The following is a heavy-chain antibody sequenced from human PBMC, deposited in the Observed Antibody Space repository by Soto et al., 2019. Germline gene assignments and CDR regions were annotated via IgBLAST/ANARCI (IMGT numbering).Heavy chain of an antibody. V-gene: IGHV1-8*01. Sequence: QVQLVQSGAEVKKPGASVKVSCKASGYTFTSYDINWVRQATGQGLEWMGWMNPNSGNTGYAQKFQGRVTMTRNTSISTAYMELSSLRSEDTAVYYCARGLVLLWFGELPLRGPRYYYYGMDVWGQGTTVTVSS. D-gene: IGHD3-10*01. CDR2: MNPNSGNT. CDR3: ARGLVLLWFGELPLRGPRYYYYGMDV. J-gene: IGHJ6*02. CDR1: GYTFTSYD.